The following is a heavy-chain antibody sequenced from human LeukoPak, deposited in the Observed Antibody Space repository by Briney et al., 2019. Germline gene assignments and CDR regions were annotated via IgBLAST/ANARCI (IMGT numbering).Heavy chain of an antibody. D-gene: IGHD6-13*01. Sequence: PGGSLRLSCAASGFTFDDYAMHWVRHAPGKGLEWVSLISWDGGSTYYADSVKGRFTISRDNSKNTLYLQMNSLRAEDTAVYYCARESGIAAAGLDYWGQGTLVTVSS. CDR3: ARESGIAAAGLDY. CDR2: ISWDGGST. J-gene: IGHJ4*02. V-gene: IGHV3-43D*03. CDR1: GFTFDDYA.